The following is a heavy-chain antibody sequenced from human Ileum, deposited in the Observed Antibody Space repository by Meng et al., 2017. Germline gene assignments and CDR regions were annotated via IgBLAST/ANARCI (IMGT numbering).Heavy chain of an antibody. V-gene: IGHV3-49*04. J-gene: IGHJ5*02. Sequence: GSLILSFRTSGFTFGDLGMSWVRQAPGKGLEWVAFIRSRSYGGTADYAPSVRGRFSVSRNDSESIAYLQMHNLKTEDTAIYYCTRALSRIRGVIMGPWGQGTQVTVSS. D-gene: IGHD3-10*01. CDR1: GFTFGDLG. CDR2: IRSRSYGGTA. CDR3: TRALSRIRGVIMGP.